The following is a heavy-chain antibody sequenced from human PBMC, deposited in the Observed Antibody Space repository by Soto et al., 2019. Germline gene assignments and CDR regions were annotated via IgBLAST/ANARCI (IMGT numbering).Heavy chain of an antibody. Sequence: GGSLRLSCAASGFTFSSYDMHWVRQATGKGLEWVSAIGTAGDTYYPGSVKGRFTISRENAKNSLYLQMNSLRAGDTAVYYCARAGDDRVNGAFDIWGQGTMVTVSS. CDR1: GFTFSSYD. V-gene: IGHV3-13*01. D-gene: IGHD2-21*02. CDR3: ARAGDDRVNGAFDI. J-gene: IGHJ3*02. CDR2: IGTAGDT.